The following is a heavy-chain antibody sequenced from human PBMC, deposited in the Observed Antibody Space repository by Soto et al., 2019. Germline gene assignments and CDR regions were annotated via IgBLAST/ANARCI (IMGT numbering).Heavy chain of an antibody. CDR1: GFTFSDFS. D-gene: IGHD2-2*02. CDR3: ARASCSSTACYIPDYFDY. CDR2: ITRYSDYV. J-gene: IGHJ4*02. Sequence: GGSLRLSCTASGFTFSDFSLVWVRQGPQKGLEWVASITRYSDYVYYAESVEGRFTISRDNAKNTLFLHMDDLRAEDTAMYFCARASCSSTACYIPDYFDYWGQGP. V-gene: IGHV3-21*01.